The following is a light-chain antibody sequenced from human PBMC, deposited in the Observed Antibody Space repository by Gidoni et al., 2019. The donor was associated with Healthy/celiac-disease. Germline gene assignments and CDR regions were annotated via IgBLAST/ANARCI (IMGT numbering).Light chain of an antibody. CDR3: QQLNSYPMYT. J-gene: IGKJ2*01. CDR2: AAS. V-gene: IGKV1-9*01. Sequence: DIPLTQSQSFLSASVGDRVTITCRASHGISSYLALYQQKPGKAPKLLIYAASTLQSGVPSRFSGSGSGTEFTLTISSLQPEDFATYYCQQLNSYPMYTFGQGTKLEIK. CDR1: HGISSY.